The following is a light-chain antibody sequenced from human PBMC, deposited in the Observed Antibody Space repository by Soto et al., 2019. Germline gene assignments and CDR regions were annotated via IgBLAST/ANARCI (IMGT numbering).Light chain of an antibody. CDR1: QTISNW. CDR2: DAS. Sequence: DIQMTQSPSTLSASVGDIVTITCRASQTISNWLAWYQQKPGKAPQLLIYDASSLEVGVPSMFSGSGSGTEFILTLSSLQPDDFATYYCQQYYSYWTFGQGTKVEIK. V-gene: IGKV1-5*01. CDR3: QQYYSYWT. J-gene: IGKJ1*01.